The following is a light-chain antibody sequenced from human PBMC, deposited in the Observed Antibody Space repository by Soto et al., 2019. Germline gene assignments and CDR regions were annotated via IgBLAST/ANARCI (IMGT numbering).Light chain of an antibody. J-gene: IGKJ1*01. CDR3: QQYGRPWT. CDR2: GAS. Sequence: EIVLTQSPDTLSLSPGERATLSCRASQSVSGSYLAWYQQKPGQAPRLLIYGASSRATGIPDRFSGSGSGTDFTLTISRLEPEDFAVYLCQQYGRPWTFGQGTKVEIK. V-gene: IGKV3-20*01. CDR1: QSVSGSY.